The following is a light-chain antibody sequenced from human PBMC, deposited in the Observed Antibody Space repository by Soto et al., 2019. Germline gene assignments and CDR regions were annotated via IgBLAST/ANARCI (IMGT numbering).Light chain of an antibody. CDR2: EVS. V-gene: IGLV2-14*01. CDR3: SSYTSMSTYV. CDR1: SSDVGGYNY. J-gene: IGLJ1*01. Sequence: QPVLTQPASVSGSPGQSITISCTGTSSDVGGYNYVSWYQHHPGKAPKLMIYEVSNRPSGVSNRFSGSKSGNTASLTISGLQAEDEADYHCSSYTSMSTYVFGTGTKLTVL.